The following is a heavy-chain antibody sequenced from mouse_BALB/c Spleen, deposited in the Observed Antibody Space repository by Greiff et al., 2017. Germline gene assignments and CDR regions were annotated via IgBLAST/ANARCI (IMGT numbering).Heavy chain of an antibody. CDR3: AREGNYRFYYAMDY. CDR2: ISYDGSN. D-gene: IGHD2-14*01. V-gene: IGHV3-6*02. Sequence: ESGPGLVKPSQSLSLTCSVTGYSITSGYYWNWIRQFPGNKLEWMGYISYDGSNNYNPSLKNRISITRDTSKNQFFLKLNSVTTEDTATYYCAREGNYRFYYAMDYWGQGTSVTVSS. CDR1: GYSITSGYY. J-gene: IGHJ4*01.